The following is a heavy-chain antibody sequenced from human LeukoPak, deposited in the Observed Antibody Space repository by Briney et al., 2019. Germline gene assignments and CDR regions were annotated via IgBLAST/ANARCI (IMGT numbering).Heavy chain of an antibody. Sequence: PGRSLRLSCAASGFTFSSYGMHWVRKAPGKALEWVAAIWYDGSNKYYADSVKGRFTIARDNSKNALYLQMNSLRAEDTAVYYCARPDYGDYEGHYYFDYWGQGTLVTVSS. D-gene: IGHD4-17*01. CDR2: IWYDGSNK. CDR1: GFTFSSYG. V-gene: IGHV3-33*01. CDR3: ARPDYGDYEGHYYFDY. J-gene: IGHJ4*02.